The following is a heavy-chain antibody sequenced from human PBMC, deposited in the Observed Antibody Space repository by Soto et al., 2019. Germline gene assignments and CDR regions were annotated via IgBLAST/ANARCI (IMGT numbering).Heavy chain of an antibody. Sequence: ASVKVSCKASGYTFAGCYRHWVRQAPGQGLEWMGWINPNSGGTNYAQKFQGWVTMTRDTSISTAYMELSRLRSDDTAVYYCARGSSGWYIVELFDYWGQGTLVTVSS. J-gene: IGHJ4*02. D-gene: IGHD6-19*01. CDR1: GYTFAGCY. V-gene: IGHV1-2*04. CDR3: ARGSSGWYIVELFDY. CDR2: INPNSGGT.